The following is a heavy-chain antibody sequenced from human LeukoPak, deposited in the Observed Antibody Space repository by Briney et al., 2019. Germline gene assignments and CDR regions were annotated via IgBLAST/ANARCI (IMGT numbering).Heavy chain of an antibody. CDR2: ISSSGSTI. J-gene: IGHJ4*02. V-gene: IGHV3-48*03. CDR3: ARAGAWFGELF. D-gene: IGHD3-10*01. CDR1: GFTFSSYE. Sequence: GGSLRLSWAASGFTFSSYEMNWARQAPGKGLEWVSYISSSGSTIYYADSVKGRFTISRDNAKNSLYLQMNSLRAEDTAVYYCARAGAWFGELFWGQGTLATVSS.